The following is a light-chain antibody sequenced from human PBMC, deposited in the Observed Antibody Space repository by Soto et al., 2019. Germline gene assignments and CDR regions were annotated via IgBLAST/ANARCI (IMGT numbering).Light chain of an antibody. CDR3: QQLNSYPPWT. V-gene: IGKV1-9*01. J-gene: IGKJ1*01. Sequence: IQLTQSPSSLSASVGDRVTITCRASQGISSNLACYQQKPGRAPKLLIFGASTLQSGVPSRFSGSGSGTDFTLTISSLQPEDFATYFCQQLNSYPPWTFGQGTKVEIK. CDR1: QGISSN. CDR2: GAS.